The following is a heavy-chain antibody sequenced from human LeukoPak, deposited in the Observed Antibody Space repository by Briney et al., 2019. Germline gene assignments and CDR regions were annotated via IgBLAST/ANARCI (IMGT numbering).Heavy chain of an antibody. D-gene: IGHD6-19*01. CDR2: ISGSGGSR. J-gene: IGHJ6*02. CDR1: GFTFRNHG. CDR3: SKDLASSAWSYYYGMHV. V-gene: IGHV3-23*01. Sequence: GASLRLSCAASGFTFRNHGKSWGRQAPGKGLELVSAISGSGGSRHYADSVKGRFTISRDNSKNTLFLQINNLRVEDTAVYFCSKDLASSAWSYYYGMHVWGQGTTVTVSS.